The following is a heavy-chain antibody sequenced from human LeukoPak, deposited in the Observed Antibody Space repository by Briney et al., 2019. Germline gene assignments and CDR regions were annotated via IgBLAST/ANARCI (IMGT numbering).Heavy chain of an antibody. CDR3: AKSLLQWGAFDL. CDR2: ITTAGGTT. V-gene: IGHV3-23*01. CDR1: GFTFSRYV. D-gene: IGHD6-19*01. J-gene: IGHJ3*01. Sequence: AGGSLRLSCVGSGFTFSRYVMNWVRQAPGKGLECISTITTAGGTTYYTDSVKGRFTISRDNSKDTLYLQMDSLRAEDTAVFYCAKSLLQWGAFDLWGQGTVVTVSS.